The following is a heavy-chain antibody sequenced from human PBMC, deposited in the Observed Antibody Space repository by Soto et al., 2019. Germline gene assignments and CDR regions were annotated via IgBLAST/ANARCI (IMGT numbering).Heavy chain of an antibody. D-gene: IGHD6-19*01. CDR3: ARYSSGWYDAFDI. CDR1: GYTFTSYG. V-gene: IGHV1-18*01. CDR2: ISAYNGNA. Sequence: AASVKVSCKASGYTFTSYGISWVRQAPGQGLEWMGWISAYNGNANYAQKLQGRVTMTRNTSISTAYMELSSLRSEDTAVYYCARYSSGWYDAFDIWGQGTMVTVSS. J-gene: IGHJ3*02.